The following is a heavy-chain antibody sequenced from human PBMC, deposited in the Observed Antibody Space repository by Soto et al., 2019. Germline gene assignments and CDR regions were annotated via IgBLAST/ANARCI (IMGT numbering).Heavy chain of an antibody. D-gene: IGHD2-15*01. CDR3: AEDGGRPGGLVY. CDR1: GFIFSSYG. V-gene: IGHV3-30*18. Sequence: QVQLVESGGGVVQPGTSLRLSCAASGFIFSSYGMHWVRQAPGKGLEWVTLISYDGSNTYYADSVKGRFTISRDNSKNTVYLQMNSLRVDDTAVYYCAEDGGRPGGLVYWGQGTLVTVSS. CDR2: ISYDGSNT. J-gene: IGHJ4*02.